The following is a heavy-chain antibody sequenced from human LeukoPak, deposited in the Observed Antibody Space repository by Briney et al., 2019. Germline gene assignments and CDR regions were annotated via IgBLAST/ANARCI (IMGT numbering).Heavy chain of an antibody. J-gene: IGHJ3*02. D-gene: IGHD3-22*01. V-gene: IGHV4-34*01. CDR2: INHSGST. CDR1: GGSFSGYY. Sequence: SETLSLTCAVYGGSFSGYYWSWIRQPPGKGLEWIGEINHSGSTNYNPSLKSRVTISVDTSKNQFSLKLSSVTAADTAVYYCARAGYYDSSTRPDAFDIWGQGTMVTVSS. CDR3: ARAGYYDSSTRPDAFDI.